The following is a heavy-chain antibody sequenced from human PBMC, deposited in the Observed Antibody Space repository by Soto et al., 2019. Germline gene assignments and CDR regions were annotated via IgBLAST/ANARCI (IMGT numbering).Heavy chain of an antibody. CDR3: AKDSAVPGTFFFFDL. CDR1: GFTFDDYT. CDR2: ITWNGEDT. Sequence: EVQLVESGGVVVQRGGSLRISCAASGFTFDDYTMHWVRQAPGKGLEWVSFITWNGEDTRYANSVKGRFTISRDNSKDSLFLQMNSLTTEDTGLYYCAKDSAVPGTFFFFDLWGRGTLVTVSS. V-gene: IGHV3-43*01. J-gene: IGHJ2*01. D-gene: IGHD1-1*01.